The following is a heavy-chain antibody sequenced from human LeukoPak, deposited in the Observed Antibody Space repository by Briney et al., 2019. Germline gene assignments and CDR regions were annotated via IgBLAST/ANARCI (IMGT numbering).Heavy chain of an antibody. CDR3: TTIRGFCSGRSCLGY. D-gene: IGHD2-15*01. V-gene: IGHV4-39*07. CDR2: IYYSGST. Sequence: SETLSLTCTVSGGSISSSSYYWGWIRQPPGKGLEWIGSIYYSGSTYYNPSLKSRVTISVDTSKNQFSLKLSSVTAADTAVYYCTTIRGFCSGRSCLGYWRQGTLVTVSS. CDR1: GGSISSSSYY. J-gene: IGHJ4*02.